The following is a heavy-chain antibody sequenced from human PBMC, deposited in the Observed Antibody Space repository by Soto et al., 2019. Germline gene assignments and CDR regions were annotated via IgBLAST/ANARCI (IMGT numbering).Heavy chain of an antibody. CDR1: GGSISSYY. V-gene: IGHV4-4*07. Sequence: PSETLSLTCTVSGGSISSYYWSWIRQPAGKGLEWIGHIYSSGYTNHKPSLKSRVTMSVDASKNQFSLKLRSVTAADTAVYYCARGGDSSGYYYASDYWGPGTLVTVSS. J-gene: IGHJ4*02. CDR2: IYSSGYT. D-gene: IGHD3-22*01. CDR3: ARGGDSSGYYYASDY.